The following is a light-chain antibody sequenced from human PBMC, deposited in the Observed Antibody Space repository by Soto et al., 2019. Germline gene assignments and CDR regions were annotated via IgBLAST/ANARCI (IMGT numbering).Light chain of an antibody. V-gene: IGKV3-15*01. J-gene: IGKJ1*01. Sequence: EIVMTQSPATLSVSPGEGATLSCRASQSVNSDLAWFQQKPGQAPRLLIYGASTRATGVPARFSGSGSGTDFTLPISSRQSEDSVVYYCQQYCNWPPWTCGQGTKVEIK. CDR3: QQYCNWPPWT. CDR2: GAS. CDR1: QSVNSD.